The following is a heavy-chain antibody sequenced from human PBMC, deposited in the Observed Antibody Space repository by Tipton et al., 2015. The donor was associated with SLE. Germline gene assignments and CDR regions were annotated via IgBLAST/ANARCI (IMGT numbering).Heavy chain of an antibody. CDR3: ARTYREVTPAHDFFAY. V-gene: IGHV3-30*04. Sequence: SLRLSCVASGFTFSNYAMHWVRQAPGKGLEWVAVISYDGSNKYYADSVKGRFTISRDNSKNTLFLQMDSLRAEDTAVYFCARTYREVTPAHDFFAYWGQGTLVTVSS. CDR2: ISYDGSNK. J-gene: IGHJ4*02. CDR1: GFTFSNYA. D-gene: IGHD3-10*01.